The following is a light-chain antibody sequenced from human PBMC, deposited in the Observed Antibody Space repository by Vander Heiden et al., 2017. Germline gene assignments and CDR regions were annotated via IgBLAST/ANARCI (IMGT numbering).Light chain of an antibody. J-gene: IGLJ2*01. Sequence: QSVFTQPPPVSAAPGQKVTISCSGSSSNIGNNFVSWYQLLPGTAPKLLLYDNDKRPPGIPDRFSGSKSGTSATLGITGLQTGDEADYYCGTWDSGLITVVFGGGTKLTVL. V-gene: IGLV1-51*01. CDR2: DND. CDR3: GTWDSGLITVV. CDR1: SSNIGNNF.